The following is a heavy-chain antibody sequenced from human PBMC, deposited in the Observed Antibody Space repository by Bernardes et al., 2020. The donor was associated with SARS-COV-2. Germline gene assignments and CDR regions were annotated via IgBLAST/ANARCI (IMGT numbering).Heavy chain of an antibody. J-gene: IGHJ6*02. Sequence: SETLSLTCTVSGGSISSHYWSWIRQPPGKGLEWIGYIYYSGSTNYNPSLKSRVTISVDTSKNQFSLKLSSVTAADTAVYYCARATYYDFWSGYYNGGYYGMDVWGQGTTVTVSS. CDR1: GGSISSHY. D-gene: IGHD3-3*01. CDR3: ARATYYDFWSGYYNGGYYGMDV. V-gene: IGHV4-59*11. CDR2: IYYSGST.